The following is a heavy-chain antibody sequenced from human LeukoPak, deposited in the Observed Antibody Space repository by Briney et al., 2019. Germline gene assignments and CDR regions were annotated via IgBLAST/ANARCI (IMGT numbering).Heavy chain of an antibody. CDR1: GGSISGYS. CDR3: ARGHLGLSP. J-gene: IGHJ5*02. D-gene: IGHD3-10*01. CDR2: FHNSRTT. Sequence: SQTLSLTCTVSGGSISGYSWTWIRQPPGQGLEWIGYFHNSRTTSYNSSLTGRVTISVDTALDQISLKLSYVTAVDTAVYYCARGHLGLSPWGQGTLVSVSS. V-gene: IGHV4-59*01.